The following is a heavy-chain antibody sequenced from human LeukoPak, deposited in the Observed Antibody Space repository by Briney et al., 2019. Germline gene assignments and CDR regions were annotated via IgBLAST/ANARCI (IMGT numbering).Heavy chain of an antibody. CDR3: ARVDYYDSSGSIDY. V-gene: IGHV4-39*07. J-gene: IGHJ4*02. D-gene: IGHD3-22*01. CDR1: GGSISSTSYY. CDR2: IYYSGST. Sequence: PSETLSLTCSVSGGSISSTSYYWGWIRQPPGKGLEWIGSIYYSGSTHYNPSLKSRVTISVDTSKNQFSLKLSSVTAADTAVYYCARVDYYDSSGSIDYWGQGTLVTVSS.